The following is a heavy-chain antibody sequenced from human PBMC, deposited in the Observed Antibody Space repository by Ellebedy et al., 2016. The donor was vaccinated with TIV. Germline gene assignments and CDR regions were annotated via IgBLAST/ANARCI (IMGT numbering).Heavy chain of an antibody. V-gene: IGHV4-4*07. CDR2: IYTSGST. D-gene: IGHD3-10*01. Sequence: MPSETLSLTCTVSGGSISSYSWSWIRQPAGKGLEWIGRIYTSGSTNYNPSLKSRVTMSVDTSKNQFSLKLSSVTAADTAEYYCAMASGHYYYYGMDVWGQGTTVTVSS. J-gene: IGHJ6*02. CDR3: AMASGHYYYYGMDV. CDR1: GGSISSYS.